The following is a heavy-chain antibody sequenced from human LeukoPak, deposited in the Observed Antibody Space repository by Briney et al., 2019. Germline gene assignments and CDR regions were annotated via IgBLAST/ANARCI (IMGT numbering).Heavy chain of an antibody. CDR3: ARDRRSSTDFDY. CDR2: ISSSSSYI. Sequence: GRSLRLSCAASGFTFSRYTMHWVRQAPGKGLEWVSSISSSSSYIYYADSVKGRFTISRDNAKNSLYPQMNSLRAEDTAVYYCARDRRSSTDFDYWGQGTLVTVSS. CDR1: GFTFSRYT. J-gene: IGHJ4*02. D-gene: IGHD6-13*01. V-gene: IGHV3-21*01.